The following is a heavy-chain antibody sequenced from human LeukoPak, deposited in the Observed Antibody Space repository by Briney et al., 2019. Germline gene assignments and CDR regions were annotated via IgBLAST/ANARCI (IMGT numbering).Heavy chain of an antibody. V-gene: IGHV3-30*17. Sequence: GGSLRLSCAASGFTFSDYTMQWVRQAPGKGLEWVALMPPDGSYQHYADSLKGRFTISRGNLKNTLYLQMNSLRLEDTAVYFCVRGLHGRSWYGAHWGQGTLLSVSS. CDR3: VRGLHGRSWYGAH. CDR1: GFTFSDYT. CDR2: MPPDGSYQ. D-gene: IGHD6-13*01. J-gene: IGHJ4*02.